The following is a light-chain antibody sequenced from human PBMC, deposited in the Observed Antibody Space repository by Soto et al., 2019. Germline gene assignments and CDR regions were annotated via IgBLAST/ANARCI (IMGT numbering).Light chain of an antibody. CDR3: QQHSNWPLT. J-gene: IGKJ4*01. CDR1: QSVSSN. CDR2: DAS. V-gene: IGKV3-11*01. Sequence: EIVLIQSPSTLSLSPGERATLSCRASQSVSSNLAWYQQNPGQAPRLLIFDASNRATGIPARFSGSGSGTDFILTNSSLEPEDFAVYYCQQHSNWPLTFGGGTKVDI.